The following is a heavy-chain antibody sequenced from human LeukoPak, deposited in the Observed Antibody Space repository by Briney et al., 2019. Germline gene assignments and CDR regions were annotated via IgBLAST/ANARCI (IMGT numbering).Heavy chain of an antibody. V-gene: IGHV3-30*18. CDR3: AKDVARLSNWFDP. CDR1: GFTFSTSA. J-gene: IGHJ5*02. CDR2: ISYDGSNK. Sequence: SGGSLRLSCGASGFTFSTSAMHWVRQAPGKGLEWVAVISYDGSNKYYADSVKGRFTISRDNSKNTLYLQMNSLRAEDTAVYYCAKDVARLSNWFDPWGQGTLVTVSS. D-gene: IGHD3-16*02.